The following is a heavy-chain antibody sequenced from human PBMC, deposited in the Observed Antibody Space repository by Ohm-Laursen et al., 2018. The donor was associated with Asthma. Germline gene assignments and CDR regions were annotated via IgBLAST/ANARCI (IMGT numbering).Heavy chain of an antibody. CDR1: GFTFSSYG. D-gene: IGHD4-17*01. CDR3: ASQNGDYPNDDY. CDR2: ISYDGSNK. Sequence: SLRPSCSASGFTFSSYGMHWVRQAPGKGLEWVAFISYDGSNKYYADSVKGRFTISRDNSKNTLYLQMNSLRAEDTAVYYCASQNGDYPNDDYWGQGTLVTVSS. J-gene: IGHJ4*02. V-gene: IGHV3-30*03.